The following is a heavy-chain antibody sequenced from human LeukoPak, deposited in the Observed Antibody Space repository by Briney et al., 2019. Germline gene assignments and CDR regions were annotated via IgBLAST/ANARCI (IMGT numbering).Heavy chain of an antibody. CDR1: GGTFSSYT. CDR2: IIPILGIA. V-gene: IGHV1-69*02. J-gene: IGHJ4*02. D-gene: IGHD5-12*01. Sequence: SVKVSCKASGGTFSSYTISWVRQAPGQGLEWMGRIIPILGIANYAQKFQGRVTITADKSTSTAYMELSSLRSEDTAVYYCARAADSSGYADYWGQGTLVTVSS. CDR3: ARAADSSGYADY.